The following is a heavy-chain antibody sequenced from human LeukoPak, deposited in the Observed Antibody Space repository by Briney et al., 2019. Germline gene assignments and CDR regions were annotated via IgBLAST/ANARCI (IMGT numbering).Heavy chain of an antibody. J-gene: IGHJ4*02. CDR3: ARDGSHWDFDS. CDR1: GYMFIIDY. D-gene: IGHD7-27*01. Sequence: ASEKLYCKSSGYMFIIDYIHWVRHAPGQGLEWMGRSSPRGGATIYAQNSQGRLTVTRDSSTSTVLMELTSLGSEDRAVYYCARDGSHWDFDSWGQGTLVTVSS. CDR2: SSPRGGAT. V-gene: IGHV1-46*01.